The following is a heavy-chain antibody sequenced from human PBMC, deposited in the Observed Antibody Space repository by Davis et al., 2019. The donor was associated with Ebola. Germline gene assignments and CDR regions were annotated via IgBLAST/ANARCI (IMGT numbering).Heavy chain of an antibody. J-gene: IGHJ4*02. V-gene: IGHV3-11*06. CDR1: GLTFSDSY. Sequence: PGGSLRPSCAASGLTFSDSYMGWLRQSPGKGLEWLSYISHSSSYTNYADSVKGRFTISRDNAKNSVYLQLNSLRVDDTAVYYCATHQTSAAWNYFDHWGQGTLVTVSS. D-gene: IGHD2-2*01. CDR3: ATHQTSAAWNYFDH. CDR2: ISHSSSYT.